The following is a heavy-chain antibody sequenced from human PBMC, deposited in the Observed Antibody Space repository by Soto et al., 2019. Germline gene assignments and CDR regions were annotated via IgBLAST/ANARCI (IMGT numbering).Heavy chain of an antibody. CDR1: GFTFSTYS. D-gene: IGHD2-2*01. Sequence: EVQLVESGGGLVKPGGSLRLSCAASGFTFSTYSMNWVRQAPGKGLEWISSISSSGGSVSYAESVKGRFTISRDTAKTSLYLQMDSLRAEDTAVYYCARGRSINTNMDYWGQGTLVTVSS. J-gene: IGHJ4*02. CDR3: ARGRSINTNMDY. CDR2: ISSSGGSV. V-gene: IGHV3-21*01.